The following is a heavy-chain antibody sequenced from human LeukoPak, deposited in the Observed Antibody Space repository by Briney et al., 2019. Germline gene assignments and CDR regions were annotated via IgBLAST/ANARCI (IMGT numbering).Heavy chain of an antibody. J-gene: IGHJ4*02. V-gene: IGHV4-39*01. D-gene: IGHD3-3*01. CDR1: GGSISSSNYD. CDR2: IYYSGST. CDR3: ATRYAIFGVPTYFDF. Sequence: PSETLSLACTVSGGSISSSNYDWGWIRQPPGKGLEWIGSIYYSGSTYYNPSLKRRITVSVATSKNQFSLKLSSVTAAGPAVYYFATRYAIFGVPTYFDFWGQGTLVTVSS.